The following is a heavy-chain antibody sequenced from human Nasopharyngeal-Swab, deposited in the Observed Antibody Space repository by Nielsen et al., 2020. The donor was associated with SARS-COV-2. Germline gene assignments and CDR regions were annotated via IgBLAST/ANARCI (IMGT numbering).Heavy chain of an antibody. CDR1: GYTFRDYT. V-gene: IGHV3-21*01. CDR3: ASDSRY. D-gene: IGHD2-2*01. J-gene: IGHJ4*02. Sequence: GGSLRRWGAGAGYTFRDYTMNWVRQAPGQGLEWVSSIRSSGSYMYYTDSVKGRFTMSRDNAKNSLYLQMNSLRAEDTAVYYCASDSRYWGQGTLVTGSS. CDR2: IRSSGSYM.